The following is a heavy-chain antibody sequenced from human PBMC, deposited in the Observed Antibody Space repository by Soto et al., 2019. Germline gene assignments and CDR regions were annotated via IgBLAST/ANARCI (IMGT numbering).Heavy chain of an antibody. CDR2: IYPGDSDT. D-gene: IGHD3-16*01. Sequence: EVHLVQSGAEMKKPGESLKISCEGSGYTFTNYWIGWVRQMPGKGLEWMGIIYPGDSDTRYSPSFQGQVTFSADKSTTSAYLQWSSLKVSDTAIYFCARRARGNWAFDYWGQGTLVTVSS. V-gene: IGHV5-51*03. J-gene: IGHJ4*02. CDR1: GYTFTNYW. CDR3: ARRARGNWAFDY.